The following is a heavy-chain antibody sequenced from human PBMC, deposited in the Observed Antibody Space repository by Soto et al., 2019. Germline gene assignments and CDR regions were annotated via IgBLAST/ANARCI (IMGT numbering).Heavy chain of an antibody. D-gene: IGHD3-22*01. Sequence: QVQLVQSGAEVKKPGSSVKVSCKASGGTFSSYAISWVRQAPGQGLEWMGGIIPIFGTANYAQKFQGRVTITADESTSTAYIELSSLRSEDTAVYYCAGLVSSSGYLTGPNYYYYYGMDVWGQGTTVTVSS. CDR2: IIPIFGTA. CDR3: AGLVSSSGYLTGPNYYYYYGMDV. CDR1: GGTFSSYA. V-gene: IGHV1-69*01. J-gene: IGHJ6*02.